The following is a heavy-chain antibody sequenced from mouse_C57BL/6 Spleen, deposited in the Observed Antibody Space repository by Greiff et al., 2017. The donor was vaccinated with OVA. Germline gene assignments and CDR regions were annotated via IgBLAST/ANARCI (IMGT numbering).Heavy chain of an antibody. Sequence: QVQLQQPGAELVRPGTSVKLSCKASGYTFTSYWMHWVKQRPGQGLEWIGVIDPSASYTNYNHKYKGKATLTVDTSSSTAYMQLSSLTAEDSAVYYCASSLYYGSSDWYFDVWGTGTTVTVSS. CDR1: GYTFTSYW. J-gene: IGHJ1*03. CDR2: IDPSASYT. CDR3: ASSLYYGSSDWYFDV. D-gene: IGHD1-1*01. V-gene: IGHV1-59*01.